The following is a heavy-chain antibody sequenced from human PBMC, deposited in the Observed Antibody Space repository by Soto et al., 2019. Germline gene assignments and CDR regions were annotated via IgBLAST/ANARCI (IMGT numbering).Heavy chain of an antibody. J-gene: IGHJ4*02. CDR2: NSLNSGNI. D-gene: IGHD3-3*01. CDR3: ARGTIFGVAHRYHFDS. CDR1: GFSFGDYD. Sequence: EGQLVESGGGWVQPGRSLRLSCAASGFSFGDYDMHWVRQAPGKGLEWVSGNSLNSGNIGYADSVKGRFTISRDNAKNSLYLKMNRLRVEDTAFYYCARGTIFGVAHRYHFDSWGQGTLVTVSS. V-gene: IGHV3-9*01.